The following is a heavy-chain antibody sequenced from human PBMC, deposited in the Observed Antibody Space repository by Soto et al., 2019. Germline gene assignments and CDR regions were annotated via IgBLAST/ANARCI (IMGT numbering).Heavy chain of an antibody. CDR2: IYYSGST. J-gene: IGHJ6*03. Sequence: SETLSLTCTVSGGSISSSSYYWGWIRQPPGKGLEWIGSIYYSGSTYYNPSLKSRVTISVDTSKNQFSLKLSSVTAADTAVYYCARLAYVFWSGYYSPHYYYYYMDVWGKGTTVTVSS. D-gene: IGHD3-3*01. CDR1: GGSISSSSYY. V-gene: IGHV4-39*01. CDR3: ARLAYVFWSGYYSPHYYYYYMDV.